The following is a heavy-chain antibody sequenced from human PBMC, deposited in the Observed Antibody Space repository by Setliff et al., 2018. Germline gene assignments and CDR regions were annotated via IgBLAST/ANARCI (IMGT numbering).Heavy chain of an antibody. CDR3: AKDPRGGGGGGIHWYYYYMDV. V-gene: IGHV3-30*18. Sequence: PGGSLRLSCAASGFTFSSYSMNWVRQAPGKGLEWVAAISFDGSDQYYADSVKGRFTISRDHSNSKVLLQMNRRIAEDTAVHHCAKDPRGGGGGGIHWYYYYMDVWGKGTTVTVSS. CDR2: ISFDGSDQ. D-gene: IGHD5-18*01. CDR1: GFTFSSYS. J-gene: IGHJ6*03.